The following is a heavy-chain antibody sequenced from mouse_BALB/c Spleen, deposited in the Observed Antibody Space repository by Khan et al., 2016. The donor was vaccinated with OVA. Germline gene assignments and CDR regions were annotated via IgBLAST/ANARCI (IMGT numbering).Heavy chain of an antibody. Sequence: DLVKPGASVKLSCKASGYTFTSYWINWIKQRPGQGLEWIGRIAPGSGSTDYNEMFKGKATLTVDKSSSTDYIQFNSLSSEDSAVYFCARKLYYFDYWGQGTTLTVSS. J-gene: IGHJ2*01. V-gene: IGHV1S41*01. CDR3: ARKLYYFDY. CDR2: IAPGSGST. CDR1: GYTFTSYW.